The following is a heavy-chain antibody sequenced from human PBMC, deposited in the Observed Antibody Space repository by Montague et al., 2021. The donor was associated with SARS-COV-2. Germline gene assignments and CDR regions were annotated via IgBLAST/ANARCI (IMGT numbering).Heavy chain of an antibody. CDR2: IYYSGST. CDR1: GGSISSSSSY. J-gene: IGHJ6*02. V-gene: IGHV4-39*07. Sequence: SETLSLTCTVSGGSISSSSSYWGWIRQPPGMGLEWKGSIYYSGSTYCXPSLKSRITISADTSKNQFSLRLTSVTAADTAVYYCARDIRIPMLIVIQGYGMDVWGQGTTVTVSS. CDR3: ARDIRIPMLIVIQGYGMDV. D-gene: IGHD3-22*01.